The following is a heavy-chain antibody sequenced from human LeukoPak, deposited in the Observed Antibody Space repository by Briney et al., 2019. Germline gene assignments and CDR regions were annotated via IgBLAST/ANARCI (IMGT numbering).Heavy chain of an antibody. CDR3: ARGQGRYDFWSGYYYNWFDP. Sequence: ASVKVSCKASGYTFTSYDINWVRQATGQGLEWMGWMNPNSGNTGYAQKFQGRVTITRNTSISTAYMELSSLRSEDTAVYYCARGQGRYDFWSGYYYNWFDPWGQGTLVTVSS. CDR2: MNPNSGNT. D-gene: IGHD3-3*01. V-gene: IGHV1-8*03. J-gene: IGHJ5*02. CDR1: GYTFTSYD.